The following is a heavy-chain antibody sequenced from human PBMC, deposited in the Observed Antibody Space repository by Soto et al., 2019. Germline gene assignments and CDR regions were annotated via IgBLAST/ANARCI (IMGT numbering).Heavy chain of an antibody. J-gene: IGHJ5*02. CDR3: ARIGDYYGSGSYYSYNWFDP. CDR2: IYYSGST. CDR1: GGSISSYY. V-gene: IGHV4-59*01. D-gene: IGHD3-10*01. Sequence: PSETLSLTCTVSGGSISSYYWSWIRQPPGKGLEWIGYIYYSGSTNYNPSLKSRVTISVDTSKNQFSLKLSSVTAADTAVYYCARIGDYYGSGSYYSYNWFDPWGQATLVTVSS.